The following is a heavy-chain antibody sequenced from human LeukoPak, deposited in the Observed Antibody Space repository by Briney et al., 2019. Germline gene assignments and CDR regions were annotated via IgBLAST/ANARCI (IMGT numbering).Heavy chain of an antibody. D-gene: IGHD4-23*01. CDR1: GYTFTSYD. J-gene: IGHJ4*02. Sequence: ASVKVSRKASGYTFTSYDINWVRQATGQGLEWMGWMNPNSGNTGYAQKFQGRVTMTRNTSISTAYMELSSLRSEDTAVYYCAVQGGNSATLIFDYWGQGTLVTVSS. CDR2: MNPNSGNT. V-gene: IGHV1-8*01. CDR3: AVQGGNSATLIFDY.